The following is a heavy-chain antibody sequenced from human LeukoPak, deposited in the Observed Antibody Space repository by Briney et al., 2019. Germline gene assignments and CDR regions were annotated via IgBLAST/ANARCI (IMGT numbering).Heavy chain of an antibody. CDR3: ARRLLWFGELRELWFDP. CDR2: NCYSGSS. CDR1: GGPISSSSYY. J-gene: IGHJ5*02. V-gene: IGHV4-39*01. Sequence: SETLSLTCTVSGGPISSSSYYGPGIRQPPGKGLEWIGSNCYSGSSYYSPSHNSRVIISVDTSKIQFSLKLSSVTAADTAVYYCARRLLWFGELRELWFDPWGQGTLVTVSS. D-gene: IGHD3-10*01.